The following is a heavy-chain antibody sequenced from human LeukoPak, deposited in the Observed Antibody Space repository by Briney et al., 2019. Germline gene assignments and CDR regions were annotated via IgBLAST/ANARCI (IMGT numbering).Heavy chain of an antibody. CDR3: AREGYSYGYSADSHTTWLYYYMDV. CDR1: GGTFSSYA. V-gene: IGHV1-69*06. J-gene: IGHJ6*03. CDR2: IIPIFGTA. D-gene: IGHD5-18*01. Sequence: SVKVSCKASGGTFSSYAISWVRQAPGQGLEWMGGIIPIFGTANYAQKFQGRVTITADKSTSTAYMELSSLRSEDTAVYYCAREGYSYGYSADSHTTWLYYYMDVWGKGTTVTVSS.